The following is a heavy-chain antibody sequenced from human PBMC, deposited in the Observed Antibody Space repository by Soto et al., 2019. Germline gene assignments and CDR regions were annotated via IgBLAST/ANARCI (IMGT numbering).Heavy chain of an antibody. J-gene: IGHJ1*01. CDR3: AKASSGYYFGYFQH. Sequence: GGSLRLSCAASGFTFDDYAMHWVRQAPGKGLEWVSGISWNSGRIGYADSVKGRFTISRDNAKNSLFLQMSSLRVEDTALYYCAKASSGYYFGYFQHWGQGTLVTVSS. V-gene: IGHV3-9*01. CDR2: ISWNSGRI. CDR1: GFTFDDYA. D-gene: IGHD3-22*01.